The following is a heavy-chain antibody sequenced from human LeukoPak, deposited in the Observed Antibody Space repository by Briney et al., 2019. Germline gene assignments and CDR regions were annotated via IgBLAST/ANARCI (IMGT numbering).Heavy chain of an antibody. D-gene: IGHD3-22*01. Sequence: SETLSLTCTVSGGSISSGDYYWSWIRQPPGKGLEWIGYIYYSGSTYYNPSLKSRVTISVDTSKNQFSLKLSSVTAADTAVYYCAREVPYYYDSSGGGDDYWGQGTLVTVSS. CDR2: IYYSGST. CDR1: GGSISSGDYY. CDR3: AREVPYYYDSSGGGDDY. J-gene: IGHJ4*02. V-gene: IGHV4-30-4*01.